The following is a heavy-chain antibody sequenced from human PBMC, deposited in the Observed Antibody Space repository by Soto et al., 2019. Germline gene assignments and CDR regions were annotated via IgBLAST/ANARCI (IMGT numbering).Heavy chain of an antibody. CDR2: IYHSGST. Sequence: SETLSLTCAVSGGSISSSNWWSWVRQPPGKGLEWIGEIYHSGSTNYNPSLKSRVTISVDKSKNQFSLKLSSVTAADTAVYYCARAVDFKGAWNWFDPWGQGTLVTVSS. V-gene: IGHV4-4*02. D-gene: IGHD5-12*01. J-gene: IGHJ5*02. CDR3: ARAVDFKGAWNWFDP. CDR1: GGSISSSNW.